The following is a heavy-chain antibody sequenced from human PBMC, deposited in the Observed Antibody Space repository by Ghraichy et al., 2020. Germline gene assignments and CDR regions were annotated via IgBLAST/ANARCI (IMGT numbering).Heavy chain of an antibody. V-gene: IGHV1-69*02. Sequence: SVKVSCKASGGTFSSYSISWVRQAPGQGLEWMGRIIPILGIANYAQKFQGRVTITADKSTSTAYMELSSLRSEDTAVYYCARSLRDGLGELSLGDYWGQGTLVTVSS. CDR2: IIPILGIA. CDR3: ARSLRDGLGELSLGDY. CDR1: GGTFSSYS. J-gene: IGHJ4*02. D-gene: IGHD3-16*02.